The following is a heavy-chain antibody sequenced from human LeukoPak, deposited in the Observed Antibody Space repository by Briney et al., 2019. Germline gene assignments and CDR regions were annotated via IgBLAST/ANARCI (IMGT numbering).Heavy chain of an antibody. CDR1: GYSFTSYW. V-gene: IGHV5-51*01. Sequence: GESLKISCKGSGYSFTSYWIGWVRQMPGKGLEWMGIIYPGDSDTRYSPSFQGQVTISADKSISTAYPQWSSLKASDTAMYYCARHLEAYYDSSGSNWFDPWGQGTLVTVSS. CDR2: IYPGDSDT. CDR3: ARHLEAYYDSSGSNWFDP. J-gene: IGHJ5*02. D-gene: IGHD3-22*01.